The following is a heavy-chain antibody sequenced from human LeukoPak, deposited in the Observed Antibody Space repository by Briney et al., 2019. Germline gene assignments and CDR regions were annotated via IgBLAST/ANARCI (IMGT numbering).Heavy chain of an antibody. CDR1: GDSISSYY. Sequence: SETLSLTCTVSGDSISSYYWSWIRQPPGKGLEWIGYIYYSGSANYNPSLKSRVTISVDTSKNQFSLKLSSVTAADTAVYYCARVGYYYDSSGFYDYWGQGTLVTVSS. V-gene: IGHV4-59*01. J-gene: IGHJ4*02. D-gene: IGHD3-22*01. CDR2: IYYSGSA. CDR3: ARVGYYYDSSGFYDY.